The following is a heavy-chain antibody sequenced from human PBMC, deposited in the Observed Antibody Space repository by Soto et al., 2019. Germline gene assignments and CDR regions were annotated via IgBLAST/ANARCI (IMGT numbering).Heavy chain of an antibody. CDR2: IIPNNGNT. CDR3: ARVILRFLEWFSEYYFDY. V-gene: IGHV1-18*01. D-gene: IGHD3-3*01. CDR1: GGTFSSYT. Sequence: GASVKVSCKASGGTFSSYTISWVRQAPGQGLEWMGRIIPNNGNTNYAQKLQGRVTMTTDKSTSTAYMELRSLRSDDTAVYYCARVILRFLEWFSEYYFDYWGQGTLVTVSS. J-gene: IGHJ4*02.